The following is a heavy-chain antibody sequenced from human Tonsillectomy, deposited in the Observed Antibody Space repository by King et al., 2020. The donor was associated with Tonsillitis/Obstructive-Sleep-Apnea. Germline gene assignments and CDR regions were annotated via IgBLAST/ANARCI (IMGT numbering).Heavy chain of an antibody. D-gene: IGHD6-19*01. J-gene: IGHJ6*02. Sequence: EVQLVESGAEVKKPGESLRISCKGSGYSFTSYWINWVRQMPGKGLEWMGRIDPSDSYTNYSPSFQGHVTISADKSISTAYLQWSSLKASDTAMYYCARPHSSGWYYYGMDVWGQGTTVTVSS. CDR1: GYSFTSYW. V-gene: IGHV5-10-1*03. CDR3: ARPHSSGWYYYGMDV. CDR2: IDPSDSYT.